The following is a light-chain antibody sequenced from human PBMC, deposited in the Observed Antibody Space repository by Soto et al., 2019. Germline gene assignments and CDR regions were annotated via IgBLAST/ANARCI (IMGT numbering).Light chain of an antibody. Sequence: EIVLTQSPATLSLSPGEKGTPPCRANPRVSTPLSWYQQKPGPVPRPLIYDASKRATGIPTRFSGSGSGTEFTLTISSLEPEDYAVYYCQQRRDWPITFGGGTKVEIK. V-gene: IGKV3-11*01. CDR1: PRVSTP. CDR3: QQRRDWPIT. CDR2: DAS. J-gene: IGKJ4*01.